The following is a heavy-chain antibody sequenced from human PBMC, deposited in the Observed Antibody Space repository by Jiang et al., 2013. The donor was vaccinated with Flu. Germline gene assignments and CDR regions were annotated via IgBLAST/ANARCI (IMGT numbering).Heavy chain of an antibody. CDR2: ISYDGSNK. CDR1: GFTFSSYG. Sequence: RSLRLSCAASGFTFSSYGMHWVRQAPGKGLEWVAVISYDGSNKYYADSVKGRFTISRDNSKNTLYLQMNSLRAEDTAVYYCAKEKVVVDAFDIWGQGTMVTVSS. J-gene: IGHJ3*02. V-gene: IGHV3-30*18. CDR3: AKEKVVVDAFDI. D-gene: IGHD2-21*01.